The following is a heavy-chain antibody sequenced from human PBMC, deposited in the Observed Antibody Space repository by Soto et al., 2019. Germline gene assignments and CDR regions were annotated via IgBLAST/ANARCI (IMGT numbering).Heavy chain of an antibody. J-gene: IGHJ6*02. CDR2: INGSGGST. CDR1: GFTFSSYA. Sequence: GGSLRLSCAASGFTFSSYAMSWVRQAPGKGLEWVSAINGSGGSTYYADSVKGRFTISRDNSKNTLYLQMNSLRAEDTAVYYCAKPRRYYYYGMDVWGRGTTVTVSS. CDR3: AKPRRYYYYGMDV. V-gene: IGHV3-23*01.